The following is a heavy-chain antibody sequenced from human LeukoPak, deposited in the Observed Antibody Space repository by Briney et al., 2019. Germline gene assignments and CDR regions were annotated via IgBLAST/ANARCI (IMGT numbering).Heavy chain of an antibody. CDR2: INHSGST. J-gene: IGHJ6*02. CDR3: ARGTGSGSYPYYYYYGMDV. V-gene: IGHV4-34*01. D-gene: IGHD3-10*01. CDR1: GGSFSGYY. Sequence: SETLSLTCAVYGGSFSGYYWSWIRQPPEKGLEWIGEINHSGSTNYNPSLKSRVTISVDTSKNQFSLKLSSVTAADTAVYYCARGTGSGSYPYYYYYGMDVWGQGTTVTVSS.